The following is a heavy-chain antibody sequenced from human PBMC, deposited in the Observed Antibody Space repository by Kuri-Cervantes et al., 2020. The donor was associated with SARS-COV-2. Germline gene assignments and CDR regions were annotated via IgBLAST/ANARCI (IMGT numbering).Heavy chain of an antibody. V-gene: IGHV3-30-3*01. Sequence: GESLKISCAASGFTFSSYAMHWVRQAPGKGLEWVAVQSYDGSNKYYADSVKGRFTISRDNSKNTLYLQMNSLRAEYTAVYYCARGWDAFDIWGQGTMVTVSS. D-gene: IGHD5-24*01. J-gene: IGHJ3*02. CDR2: QSYDGSNK. CDR1: GFTFSSYA. CDR3: ARGWDAFDI.